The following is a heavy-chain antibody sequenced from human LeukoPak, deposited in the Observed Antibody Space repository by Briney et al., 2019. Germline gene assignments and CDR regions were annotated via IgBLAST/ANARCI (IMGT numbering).Heavy chain of an antibody. Sequence: GESLRLSCAASGFTFTTYWMSWVRQPPGKGLEWVANIKQDGTEKYYVDSVKGRFTISRDNAKNSLYLQMNSLRAEDTAVYYCARVNGEKDTAMAYYYYYYMDVWGKGTTVTISS. CDR3: ARVNGEKDTAMAYYYYYYMDV. CDR1: GFTFTTYW. J-gene: IGHJ6*03. D-gene: IGHD5-18*01. V-gene: IGHV3-7*01. CDR2: IKQDGTEK.